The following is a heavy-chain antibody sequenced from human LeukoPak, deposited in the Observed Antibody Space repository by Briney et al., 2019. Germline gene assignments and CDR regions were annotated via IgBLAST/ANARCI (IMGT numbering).Heavy chain of an antibody. CDR2: INPNSGGT. Sequence: ASVKVSCKASGYTFTGYYMHWVRQAPGQGLEWMGWINPNSGGTNYAQKFQGRVTMTRDTSISTAYMELSRLRSDDTAVYYCARDLLWTRGGRHFDYWGQGTLVTVSS. CDR1: GYTFTGYY. J-gene: IGHJ4*02. CDR3: ARDLLWTRGGRHFDY. V-gene: IGHV1-2*02. D-gene: IGHD3/OR15-3a*01.